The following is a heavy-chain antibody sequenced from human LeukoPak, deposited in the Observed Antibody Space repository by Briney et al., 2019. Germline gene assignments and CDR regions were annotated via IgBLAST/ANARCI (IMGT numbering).Heavy chain of an antibody. CDR2: ISGNSITT. CDR1: GFTYSISA. Sequence: GGSLRLSCAASGFTYSISAMSWVRQAQGKGLEWVATISGNSITTYYADSLKGRFTISRDASKNTLYLQMDSLRVEDTAVYFCAKDRTQGSGWYLIFDYWSQGTLVTVSS. D-gene: IGHD6-19*01. CDR3: AKDRTQGSGWYLIFDY. J-gene: IGHJ4*02. V-gene: IGHV3-23*01.